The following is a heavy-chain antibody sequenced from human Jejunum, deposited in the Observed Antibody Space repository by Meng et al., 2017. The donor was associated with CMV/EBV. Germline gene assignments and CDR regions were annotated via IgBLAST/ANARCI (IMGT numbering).Heavy chain of an antibody. CDR3: ARVSSTSLLTYYYYGMDV. V-gene: IGHV3-74*01. CDR2: INSDGSST. Sequence: SYWMHWVRQAPGKGLVWVSRINSDGSSTSYADSVKGRFTISRDNAKNTLYLQMNSLRAEDTAVYYCARVSSTSLLTYYYYGMDVLGQGTTVTVSS. J-gene: IGHJ6*02. D-gene: IGHD2-2*01. CDR1: SYW.